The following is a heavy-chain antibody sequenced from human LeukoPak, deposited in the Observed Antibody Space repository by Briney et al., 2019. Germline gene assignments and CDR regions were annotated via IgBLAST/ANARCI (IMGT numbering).Heavy chain of an antibody. Sequence: GGSLRLSCAASGFTFSNYAMHWVRQAPGKGLEWEAVISYDGSNKYYADSVKGRFTISRDNSKNTLSLQMNSLRADDTAAYYCAKDSGYSSSWYAIDIWGQGTMVTVSS. V-gene: IGHV3-30*18. J-gene: IGHJ3*02. CDR3: AKDSGYSSSWYAIDI. CDR2: ISYDGSNK. D-gene: IGHD6-13*01. CDR1: GFTFSNYA.